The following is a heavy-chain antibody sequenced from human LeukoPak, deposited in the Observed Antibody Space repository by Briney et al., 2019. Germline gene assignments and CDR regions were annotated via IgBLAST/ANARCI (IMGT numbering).Heavy chain of an antibody. CDR2: MYTSGST. Sequence: SETLPLTCTVSGGSISSYYWSWIRQPAGKGLEWIGRMYTSGSTNSNPSLKSRVTVSVDTSKNQFSLKLTSVTAADTAVYYCAISPSFSHFDYWGQGTLVTVSS. CDR3: AISPSFSHFDY. V-gene: IGHV4-4*07. J-gene: IGHJ4*02. D-gene: IGHD6-6*01. CDR1: GGSISSYY.